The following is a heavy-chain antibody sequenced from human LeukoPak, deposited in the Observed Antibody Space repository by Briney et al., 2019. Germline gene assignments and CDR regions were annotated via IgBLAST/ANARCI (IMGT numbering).Heavy chain of an antibody. J-gene: IGHJ4*02. CDR1: GSIFSNYW. Sequence: NPGASLQISCKASGSIFSNYWIAWVRQLPGKGLEWMGIIWPGDSDTKYSPSFQGQVTISADKSISTAYLQWSSLKASDSAVYYCARRRGTGYDPGVDYWGQGTLVTVSS. V-gene: IGHV5-51*01. CDR2: IWPGDSDT. CDR3: ARRRGTGYDPGVDY. D-gene: IGHD5-12*01.